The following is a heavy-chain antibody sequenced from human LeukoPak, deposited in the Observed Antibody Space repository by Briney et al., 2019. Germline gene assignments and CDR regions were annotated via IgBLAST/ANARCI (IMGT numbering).Heavy chain of an antibody. CDR2: IRSKAYGGTT. V-gene: IGHV3-49*03. CDR3: TRPAARGSYYSHSDY. CDR1: GFTFGDYA. D-gene: IGHD1-26*01. J-gene: IGHJ4*02. Sequence: GRSLRLSCTASGFTFGDYAMIWFRRAPGKGLEWVGFIRSKAYGGTTGYAASVKGRFTISRDDSNSIAYLQMNSLKTEHTAVYYCTRPAARGSYYSHSDYWGQGTLVTDSS.